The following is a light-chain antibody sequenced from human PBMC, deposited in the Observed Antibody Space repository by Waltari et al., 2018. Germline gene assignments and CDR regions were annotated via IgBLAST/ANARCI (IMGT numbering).Light chain of an antibody. CDR3: CSYAGNYVWV. CDR2: DVS. CDR1: SSDIGRYDS. J-gene: IGLJ3*02. V-gene: IGLV2-23*02. Sequence: QSALTQPAAVPGSPGQSVTIPCTGSSSDIGRYDSVSWYPQHPGNAPKLVISDVSKRPSGVSDRFSGSKSGDTASLTISGLQFEDEADYYCCSYAGNYVWVFGGGTRLTVL.